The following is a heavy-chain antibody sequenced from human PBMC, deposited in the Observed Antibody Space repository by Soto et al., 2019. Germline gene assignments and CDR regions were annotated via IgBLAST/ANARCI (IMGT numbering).Heavy chain of an antibody. CDR1: GFTVSGSY. V-gene: IGHV3-66*04. J-gene: IGHJ2*01. CDR2: IYTDGRT. Sequence: EMQLVESGGGLVQAGGSLRLSCAASGFTVSGSYMGWVRQAPGKGLDWVSSIYTDGRTYYSDSVRGRFAISTDNSKDTLYLQMNNLRADDTAIYYCARHVGFYWYFDLWGRGTLVTVSS. CDR3: ARHVGFYWYFDL. D-gene: IGHD1-26*01.